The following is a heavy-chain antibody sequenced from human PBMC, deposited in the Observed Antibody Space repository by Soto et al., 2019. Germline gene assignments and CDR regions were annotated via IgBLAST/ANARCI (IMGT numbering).Heavy chain of an antibody. CDR3: AGVNGDYEVRDV. V-gene: IGHV4-30-4*01. J-gene: IGHJ6*02. CDR1: GGSISSGDYY. CDR2: IYYSGST. D-gene: IGHD4-17*01. Sequence: QVQLQESGPGLVKPSQTLSLTCTVSGGSISSGDYYWSWIRQPPGKGLEWIGYIYYSGSTYYNPALKGRVTISVDTSKTQFSLKLSSVTAADTAVYYCAGVNGDYEVRDVWGQGTTVTVSS.